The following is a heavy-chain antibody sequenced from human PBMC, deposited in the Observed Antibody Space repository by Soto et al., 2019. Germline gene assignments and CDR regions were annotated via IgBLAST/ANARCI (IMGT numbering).Heavy chain of an antibody. V-gene: IGHV3-48*02. CDR2: ISSNSGII. CDR3: ARDVYDSVWGSYRYFNY. CDR1: GFTFSLYN. Sequence: EVQLVESGGDLVQPGGSLRLSCVASGFTFSLYNMNWVRQAPGKGLEWVAYISSNSGIINYADSVKGRFTISRDNANNSMHLQMSSLRYEDTALYYCARDVYDSVWGSYRYFNYWGQGTLVTVSS. D-gene: IGHD3-16*02. J-gene: IGHJ4*02.